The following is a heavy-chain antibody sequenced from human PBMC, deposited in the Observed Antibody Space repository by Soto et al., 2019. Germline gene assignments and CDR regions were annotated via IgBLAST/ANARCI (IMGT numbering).Heavy chain of an antibody. J-gene: IGHJ6*03. D-gene: IGHD5-18*01. V-gene: IGHV1-8*01. Sequence: QVQLVQSGAEVKKPGASVKVSCKASGYTFTSYDINWVRQATGQGLEWMGWMNPNSGNTGYAQKFQGRDTMTRNTSISTAYMELSSMRSEDTAVYYCARWIQLWLHHNYYYYMDVWGKGTTVTVSS. CDR1: GYTFTSYD. CDR3: ARWIQLWLHHNYYYYMDV. CDR2: MNPNSGNT.